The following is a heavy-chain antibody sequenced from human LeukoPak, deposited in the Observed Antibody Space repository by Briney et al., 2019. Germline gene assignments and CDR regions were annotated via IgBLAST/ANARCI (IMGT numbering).Heavy chain of an antibody. J-gene: IGHJ6*02. CDR3: VGSGSYYYGMDV. CDR2: IYYSGST. CDR1: GGSISSSSYY. V-gene: IGHV4-39*01. Sequence: SETLSLTCTVSGGSISSSSYYWGWIRQPPGKGLEWIGSIYYSGSTYYNPSLKSRVTISVDTSKNQFSLKLSSVTAADTAVYYCVGSGSYYYGMDVWAKGPRSPSP. D-gene: IGHD3-10*01.